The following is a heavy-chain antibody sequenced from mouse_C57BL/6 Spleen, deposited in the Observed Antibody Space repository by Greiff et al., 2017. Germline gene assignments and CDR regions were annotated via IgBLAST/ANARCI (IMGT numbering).Heavy chain of an antibody. Sequence: EVHLVESGGGLVKPGGSLKLSCAASGFTFSSYAMSWVRQTPEKRLEWVATISDGGSYTYYPDNVKGRFTISRDNAKNNLYLQMSHLKSEDTAMYYCARDQTGKAWFAYWGQGTLVTVSA. V-gene: IGHV5-4*01. CDR1: GFTFSSYA. D-gene: IGHD4-1*01. J-gene: IGHJ3*01. CDR2: ISDGGSYT. CDR3: ARDQTGKAWFAY.